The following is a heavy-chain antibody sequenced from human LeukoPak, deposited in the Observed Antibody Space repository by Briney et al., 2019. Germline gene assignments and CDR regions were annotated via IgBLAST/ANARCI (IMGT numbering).Heavy chain of an antibody. Sequence: GGSLRLSCAASGFTFKNFRMNWVRQAPGKGLEWVSSIGATSNDMKYIDSVRGRFTISRDNAKNSLYLQMDSLRAEDTAVYYCARDRGIVGTTGYYYMDVWGKGTTVTVSS. D-gene: IGHD1-26*01. V-gene: IGHV3-21*01. CDR3: ARDRGIVGTTGYYYMDV. CDR1: GFTFKNFR. CDR2: IGATSNDM. J-gene: IGHJ6*03.